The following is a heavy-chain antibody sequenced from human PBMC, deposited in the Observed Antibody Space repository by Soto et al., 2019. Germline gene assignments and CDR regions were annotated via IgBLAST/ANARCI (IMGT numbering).Heavy chain of an antibody. J-gene: IGHJ5*02. Sequence: SETLSLTCTVSGGSISSYYWSWIRQPPGKGLEWIGYIYYSGSTNYNPSLKSRVTISVDTSKNQFSLKLSSVTAADTAVYYCATVLGESPPPPGGCFDPWGQGTLVTVSS. D-gene: IGHD2-15*01. CDR2: IYYSGST. CDR1: GGSISSYY. CDR3: ATVLGESPPPPGGCFDP. V-gene: IGHV4-59*01.